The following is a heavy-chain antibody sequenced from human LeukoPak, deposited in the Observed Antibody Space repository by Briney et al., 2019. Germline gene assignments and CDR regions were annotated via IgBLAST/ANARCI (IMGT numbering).Heavy chain of an antibody. V-gene: IGHV1-46*01. CDR2: INPSGGST. D-gene: IGHD6-19*01. J-gene: IGHJ6*02. CDR3: ARGPSGWYGSDYYGMDV. CDR1: GYTFTSYY. Sequence: ASVKVSCKASGYTFTSYYMHWVRQAPGQGLEWMGIINPSGGSTSYAQKFQGRVTMTRDTSTSTVYMQLSSLRSEDTAVYYCARGPSGWYGSDYYGMDVWGQGTTVTVSS.